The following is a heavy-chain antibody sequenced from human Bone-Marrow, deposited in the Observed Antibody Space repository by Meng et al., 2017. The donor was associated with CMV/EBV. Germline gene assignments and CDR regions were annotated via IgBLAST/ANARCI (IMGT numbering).Heavy chain of an antibody. CDR3: ARAHSSGWSYFDY. J-gene: IGHJ4*02. CDR1: GFTFDDYG. Sequence: AAFGFTFDDYGMSWVRQAPGKGLEWVSGINWNGGSTGYADSVKGRFTISRDNAKNSLYLQMNSLRAEDTALYYCARAHSSGWSYFDYWGQGTLVTVSS. CDR2: INWNGGST. D-gene: IGHD6-19*01. V-gene: IGHV3-20*03.